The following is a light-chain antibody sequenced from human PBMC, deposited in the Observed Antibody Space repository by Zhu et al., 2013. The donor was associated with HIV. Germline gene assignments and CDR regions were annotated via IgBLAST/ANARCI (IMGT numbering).Light chain of an antibody. V-gene: IGKV1-6*01. J-gene: IGKJ2*01. Sequence: AIQLTQSPSSLSASVGDRVTITCRASQAINNYLAWFQQKPGTVPKRLIYAASSLQSGVPSRFSGRGSGTDFTLTISSLEPEDFAVYYCQQRGNWPPYAFGQGTKLEIK. CDR3: QQRGNWPPYA. CDR2: AAS. CDR1: QAINNY.